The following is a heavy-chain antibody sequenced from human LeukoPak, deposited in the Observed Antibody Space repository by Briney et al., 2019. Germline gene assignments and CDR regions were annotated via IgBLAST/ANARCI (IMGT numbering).Heavy chain of an antibody. CDR1: GGSFSGYY. CDR3: ARVDSSGWSSLYYYYGMDV. Sequence: PSETLSLTCAVYGGSFSGYYWSWIRQPPGKGLEWIGEINHSGSTNYNPSLKSRVTISVDTSKNQFSLKLSSVTAADTAVYYCARVDSSGWSSLYYYYGMDVWGQGTTVTVSS. D-gene: IGHD6-19*01. J-gene: IGHJ6*02. V-gene: IGHV4-34*01. CDR2: INHSGST.